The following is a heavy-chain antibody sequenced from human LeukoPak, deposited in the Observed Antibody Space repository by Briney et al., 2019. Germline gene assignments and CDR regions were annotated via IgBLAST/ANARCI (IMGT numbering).Heavy chain of an antibody. J-gene: IGHJ5*02. CDR1: GYTFTSYW. CDR2: IYPGDSDT. D-gene: IGHD5-12*01. Sequence: GESPKISCKGSGYTFTSYWVGWVRQMPGKGLEWMGTIYPGDSDTRYSPSFQGQVTISADKSISTAYLQWSSLKASDTAMYYCARGGYSGYAGFDPWGQGTLVTVSS. CDR3: ARGGYSGYAGFDP. V-gene: IGHV5-51*01.